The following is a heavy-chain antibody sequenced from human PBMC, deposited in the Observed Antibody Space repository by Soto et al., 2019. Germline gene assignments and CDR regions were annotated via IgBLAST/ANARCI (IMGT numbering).Heavy chain of an antibody. CDR2: VYHTVP. CDR1: GDSITSGSYY. J-gene: IGHJ6*02. D-gene: IGHD2-15*01. Sequence: QVQLQESGPGLVKPSETLSLTCSVSGDSITSGSYYWSWIRQSQGKGLEWIGYVYHTVPHYNASLRSRITISADTSKHRFSLTLSSVTAADTAVYFCARCGAYCSGGICYSGFSYYGLDVWGHGTAVTVSS. V-gene: IGHV4-61*01. CDR3: ARCGAYCSGGICYSGFSYYGLDV.